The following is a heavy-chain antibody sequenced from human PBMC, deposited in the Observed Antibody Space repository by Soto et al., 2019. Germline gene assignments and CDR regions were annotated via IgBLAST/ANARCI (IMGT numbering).Heavy chain of an antibody. CDR2: TYYRSKWYS. CDR1: GDSVSSNSAA. CDR3: AREPWTGAYDYYFDY. D-gene: IGHD3-3*01. J-gene: IGHJ4*02. V-gene: IGHV6-1*01. Sequence: PSQTLSLTCAISGDSVSSNSAAWDWIRQSPSRGLEWLGRTYYRSKWYSDYAVSVKSRITINPDTSKNQFSLHLNSVTPEDTAVYYCAREPWTGAYDYYFDYWGQGTPVTVSS.